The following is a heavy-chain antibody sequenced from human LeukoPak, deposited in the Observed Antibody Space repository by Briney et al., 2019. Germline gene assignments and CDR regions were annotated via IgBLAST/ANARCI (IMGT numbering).Heavy chain of an antibody. CDR3: ARGGAENCGGACYLNWFDP. V-gene: IGHV4-59*01. CDR1: GDSISSYY. CDR2: IYYSGST. J-gene: IGHJ5*02. D-gene: IGHD2-21*01. Sequence: SETLSLTCTVSGDSISSYYWSWIRQPPGKGLEWIGYIYYSGSTKYNPSLKSRVTISVDTSENQFSLKLNSVTAADTAVYYCARGGAENCGGACYLNWFDPWGQGPLVTVP.